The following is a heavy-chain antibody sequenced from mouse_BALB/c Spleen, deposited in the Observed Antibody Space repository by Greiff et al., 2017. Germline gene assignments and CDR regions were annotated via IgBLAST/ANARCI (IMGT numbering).Heavy chain of an antibody. J-gene: IGHJ3*01. CDR1: GYAFSSYW. CDR3: ARRALNGNPFAY. V-gene: IGHV1-80*01. D-gene: IGHD2-1*01. Sequence: QVQLQQSGAELVRPGSSVKISCKASGYAFSSYWMNWVKQRPGQGLEWIGQIYPGDGDTNYNGKFKGKATLTADKSSSTAYMQLSSLTSEDSAVYFCARRALNGNPFAYWGQGTLVTVSA. CDR2: IYPGDGDT.